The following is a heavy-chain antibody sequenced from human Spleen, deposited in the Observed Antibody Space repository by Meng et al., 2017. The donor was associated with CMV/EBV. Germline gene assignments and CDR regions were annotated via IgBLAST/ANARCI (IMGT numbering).Heavy chain of an antibody. CDR1: GFTFSNAW. Sequence: GESLKISCAASGFTFSNAWMYWVRQAPGKGLEWVSIIHSGGSTYYADSVKGRCTISRDNSKNTLYLQMNSLRAEDTAVYYCAKHGSEDWFDPWGRGTLVTVSS. J-gene: IGHJ5*02. CDR3: AKHGSEDWFDP. V-gene: IGHV3-66*04. D-gene: IGHD1-26*01. CDR2: IHSGGST.